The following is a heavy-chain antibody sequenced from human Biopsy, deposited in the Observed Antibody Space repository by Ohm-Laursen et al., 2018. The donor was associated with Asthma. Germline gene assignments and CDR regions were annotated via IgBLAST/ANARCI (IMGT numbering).Heavy chain of an antibody. V-gene: IGHV3-53*01. J-gene: IGHJ4*02. CDR3: ARGDSSNWSHYYFDY. CDR1: GFAVSRDH. D-gene: IGHD3-22*01. Sequence: SLSCAASGFAVSRDHMFWVRQAPGKGLEWVSVIYSGGTSHTADSVRGRFTISRDYSKNTLYLQMHSLRAEDTAVYYCARGDSSNWSHYYFDYWGQGTLVTVSS. CDR2: IYSGGTS.